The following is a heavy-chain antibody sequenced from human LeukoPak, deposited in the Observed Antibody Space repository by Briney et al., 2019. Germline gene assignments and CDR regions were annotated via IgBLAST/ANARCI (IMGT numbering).Heavy chain of an antibody. CDR1: GGSISSSNW. J-gene: IGHJ4*02. CDR3: ARVGATFTHYFDY. CDR2: IYHSGST. Sequence: SETLSLTCAVSGGSISSSNWWSWVCQPPGKGLEWIGEIYHSGSTNYNPSLKSRVTISVDKSKNQFSLKLSSVTAADTAVYYCARVGATFTHYFDYWGQGTLVTVSS. V-gene: IGHV4-4*02. D-gene: IGHD1-26*01.